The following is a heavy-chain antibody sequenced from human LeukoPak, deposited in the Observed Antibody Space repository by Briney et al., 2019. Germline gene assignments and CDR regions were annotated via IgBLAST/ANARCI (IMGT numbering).Heavy chain of an antibody. D-gene: IGHD3/OR15-3a*01. J-gene: IGHJ4*02. CDR1: GFTFGSHW. V-gene: IGHV3-7*01. CDR2: IKEDGSEK. Sequence: GGSLRLSCAASGFTFGSHWMSWVRQAPRKGLEWLANIKEDGSEKYYVDSVKGRFTISRDNAKNSLFLQMNSLRDEDTATYYCVRDLVWDTGRVDYWGQGTLVTVSS. CDR3: VRDLVWDTGRVDY.